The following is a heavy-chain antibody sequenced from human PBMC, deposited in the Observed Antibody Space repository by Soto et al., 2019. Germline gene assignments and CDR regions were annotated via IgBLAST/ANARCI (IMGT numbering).Heavy chain of an antibody. CDR2: IIPVFDTV. J-gene: IGHJ4*02. Sequence: QEQLVQSGAEVKKSGSSVKVSCKDTGGLFSSYAVSWVRQAPGQGLEWMGGIIPVFDTVYYAQKFQGRVTITADESTNTAYMEDSSLRSEDTAMYYCARGGSGYVWFNEFWGQGTLVTVSS. D-gene: IGHD3-22*01. CDR3: ARGGSGYVWFNEF. CDR1: GGLFSSYA. V-gene: IGHV1-69*01.